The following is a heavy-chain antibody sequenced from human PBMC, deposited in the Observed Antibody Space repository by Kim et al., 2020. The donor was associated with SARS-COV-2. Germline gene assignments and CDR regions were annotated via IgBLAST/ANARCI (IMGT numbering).Heavy chain of an antibody. CDR3: ANAAGDGYSPGY. Sequence: YYAGAVQGRCTISRDNSKNTLFLQMNSLRVEDTAVYDCANAAGDGYSPGYWGQGPLVTVSS. D-gene: IGHD4-4*01. J-gene: IGHJ4*02. V-gene: IGHV3-23*01.